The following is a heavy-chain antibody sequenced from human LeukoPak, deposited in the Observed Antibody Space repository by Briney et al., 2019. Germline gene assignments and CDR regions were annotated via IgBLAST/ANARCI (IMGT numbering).Heavy chain of an antibody. Sequence: SETLSLTCAVYGGSFSGYYWSWIRQPPGEGLEWVGEINHTGTTNYNPSLKSRVTISVDTSKNQFSLRLSSVTAADTAVYYCARGLPWDYWGQGTLVTVSS. CDR2: INHTGTT. V-gene: IGHV4-34*01. J-gene: IGHJ4*02. CDR1: GGSFSGYY. CDR3: ARGLPWDY.